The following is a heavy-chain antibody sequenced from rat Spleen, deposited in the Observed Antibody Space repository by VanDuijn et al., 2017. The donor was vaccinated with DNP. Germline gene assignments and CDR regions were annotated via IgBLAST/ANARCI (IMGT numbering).Heavy chain of an antibody. J-gene: IGHJ4*01. D-gene: IGHD1-11*01. Sequence: EVQLVESGGGLVQPGRSLNLSCAASRLTFSNYDMAWVRQAPTKGLEWVASISPNGDSTYYRDSVKGRFTVSRDNAKSSLYLQMDSLRSEDTATYYCARRGLRRTLDAWGQGTSVTVSS. V-gene: IGHV5-25*01. CDR3: ARRGLRRTLDA. CDR2: ISPNGDST. CDR1: RLTFSNYD.